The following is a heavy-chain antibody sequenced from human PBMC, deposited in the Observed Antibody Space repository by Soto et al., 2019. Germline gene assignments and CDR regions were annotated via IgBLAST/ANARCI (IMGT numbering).Heavy chain of an antibody. CDR2: ISSSSSYI. J-gene: IGHJ3*02. CDR3: ARDRVVAAASDAFDI. CDR1: GFTFSSYS. V-gene: IGHV3-21*01. Sequence: EVQLVESGGGLVKPGGSLRPSCAASGFTFSSYSMNWVRQAPGKGLEWVSSISSSSSYIYYADSVKGRFTISRDNAKNSLYLQMNSLRAEDTAVYYCARDRVVAAASDAFDIWGQGTMVTVSS. D-gene: IGHD2-15*01.